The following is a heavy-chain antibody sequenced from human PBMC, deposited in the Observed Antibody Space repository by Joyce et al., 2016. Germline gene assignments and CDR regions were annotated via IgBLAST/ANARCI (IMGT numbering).Heavy chain of an antibody. CDR3: ARVRNGRMDV. D-gene: IGHD2-8*01. CDR2: INDHGIEK. Sequence: RLEESGGGLVQPGGSLRLSCVASGFTLSGDWMSWVRQAPGKGLEWVTNINDHGIEKYYVDSVKGRFTSSRDDTKKSVYLQMNTLRAEDTAVYYCARVRNGRMDVWGQGTAVTVSS. V-gene: IGHV3-7*03. CDR1: GFTLSGDW. J-gene: IGHJ6*02.